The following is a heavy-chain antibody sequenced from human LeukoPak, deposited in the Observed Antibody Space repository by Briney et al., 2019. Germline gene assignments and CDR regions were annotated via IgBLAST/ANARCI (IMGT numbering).Heavy chain of an antibody. CDR1: GFTFNNYW. Sequence: GGSLRLSCAASGFTFNNYWMSWVRQAPGKGLEWVANIKQNGREKYYVDSVKGRFTISRDNAKNSLYLQMNSLRAEDTAVYYCARDRSPIPYYYYGMDVWGQGTTVTVSS. D-gene: IGHD2-21*01. J-gene: IGHJ6*02. CDR2: IKQNGREK. CDR3: ARDRSPIPYYYYGMDV. V-gene: IGHV3-7*01.